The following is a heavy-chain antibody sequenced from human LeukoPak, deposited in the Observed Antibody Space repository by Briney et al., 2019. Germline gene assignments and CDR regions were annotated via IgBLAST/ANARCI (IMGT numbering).Heavy chain of an antibody. J-gene: IGHJ5*02. CDR3: AKDPGIRGVEGGWFDP. CDR2: ITGSGRST. Sequence: MNWVRQAPGKGLEWVSVITGSGRSTYYADSVKGRFTISRDNSKNTVYLQMNSLRAEDTAVYYCAKDPGIRGVEGGWFDPWGQGTLVTVSS. D-gene: IGHD3-10*01. V-gene: IGHV3-23*01.